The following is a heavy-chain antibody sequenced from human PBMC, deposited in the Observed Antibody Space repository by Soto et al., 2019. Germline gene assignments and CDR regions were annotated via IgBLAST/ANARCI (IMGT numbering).Heavy chain of an antibody. V-gene: IGHV3-23*01. CDR3: ATGTFNFDS. CDR1: GFTFSSYA. J-gene: IGHJ4*02. CDR2: ISGRGGST. Sequence: GGSLRLSCAASGFTFSSYAMSWVRQAPGKGLEWVSSISGRGGSTYYADSVKGRFIISRDKSKSTLYLKMNSLRAEDTAVYYCATGTFNFDSWGQGTLVTVSS.